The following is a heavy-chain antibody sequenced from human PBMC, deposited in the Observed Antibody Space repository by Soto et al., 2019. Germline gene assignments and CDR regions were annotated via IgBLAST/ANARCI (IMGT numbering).Heavy chain of an antibody. V-gene: IGHV1-46*01. CDR2: INPSGGST. CDR3: ARVAGYRYCGVDY. J-gene: IGHJ4*02. Sequence: QVQLVQSGAEVKKPGASVKVSCKASGYTFTSYYMHWVRQAPGQGLEWMGIINPSGGSTTYPQKFQGRVTMPRDTSTSTVSMELSSLRSEDPAGYYCARVAGYRYCGVDYWGQGTLVSVSS. CDR1: GYTFTSYY. D-gene: IGHD5-18*01.